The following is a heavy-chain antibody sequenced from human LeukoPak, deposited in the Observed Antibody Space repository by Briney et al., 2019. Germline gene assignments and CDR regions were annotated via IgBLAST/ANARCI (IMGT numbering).Heavy chain of an antibody. D-gene: IGHD3-22*01. V-gene: IGHV4-34*01. CDR2: INHSGST. CDR3: ARGLPAYYYDSSGPCDY. Sequence: PETLSLTCAVYGGSFSGYYWSWIRQPPGKGLEWIGEINHSGSTNYNPSLKSRVTISVDTSKNQFSLKLSSVTAADTAVYYCARGLPAYYYDSSGPCDYWGQGTLVTVSS. CDR1: GGSFSGYY. J-gene: IGHJ4*02.